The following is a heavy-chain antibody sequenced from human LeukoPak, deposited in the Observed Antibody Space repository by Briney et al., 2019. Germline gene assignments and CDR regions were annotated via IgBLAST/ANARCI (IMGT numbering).Heavy chain of an antibody. Sequence: EASVKVSCKASGYTFTGYYMHWVRQAPGQGLEWMGWINPNSGGTNYAQKFQGRVTMTRDTSISTAYMELSRLRSDDTAVYCCARGVYCTNGVCYPHFDYWGQGTLVTVSS. J-gene: IGHJ4*02. V-gene: IGHV1-2*02. CDR1: GYTFTGYY. D-gene: IGHD2-8*01. CDR3: ARGVYCTNGVCYPHFDY. CDR2: INPNSGGT.